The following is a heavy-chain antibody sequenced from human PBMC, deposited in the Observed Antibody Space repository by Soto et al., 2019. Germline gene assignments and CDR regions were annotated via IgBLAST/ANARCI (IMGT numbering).Heavy chain of an antibody. D-gene: IGHD2-8*01. CDR2: IYYSGST. V-gene: IGHV4-30-4*01. Sequence: QVQLQESGPGLVKPSQTLSLTCTVSGGSISSGDYYWSWIRQPPGKGLEWFGYIYYSGSTYYNPSLKSRVTISVDTSKNQFSLKLSSVTAADTAVYYCARALGYCTNGVCYTSPYFDYWGQGTLVTVSS. CDR1: GGSISSGDYY. J-gene: IGHJ4*02. CDR3: ARALGYCTNGVCYTSPYFDY.